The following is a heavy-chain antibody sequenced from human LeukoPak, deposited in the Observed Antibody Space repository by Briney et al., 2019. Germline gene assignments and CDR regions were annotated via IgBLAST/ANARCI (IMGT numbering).Heavy chain of an antibody. Sequence: SETLSLTCAVYGGSFSGYYWSWIRQPPGKGLEWIGEINHSGSTNYNPSLKSRVTISVDTSKNQFSLKLSSVTAADAAVYYCARYSGFYYYYYMDVWGKGTTVTVSS. CDR1: GGSFSGYY. V-gene: IGHV4-34*01. D-gene: IGHD2-21*01. J-gene: IGHJ6*03. CDR3: ARYSGFYYYYYMDV. CDR2: INHSGST.